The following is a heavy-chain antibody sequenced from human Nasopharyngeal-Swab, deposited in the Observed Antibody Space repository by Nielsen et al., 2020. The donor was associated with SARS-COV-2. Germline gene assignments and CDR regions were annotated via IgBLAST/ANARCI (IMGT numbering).Heavy chain of an antibody. V-gene: IGHV5-10-1*01. CDR3: ARHLRRRGFYYYHYMDV. J-gene: IGHJ6*03. D-gene: IGHD3-10*01. CDR2: IDPSDSYT. Sequence: VRQMPGKGLEWMGRIDPSDSYTNYSPSFQGHVTISADKSISTAYLQWSSLKASDTAMYYCARHLRRRGFYYYHYMDVWGKGTTVTVSS.